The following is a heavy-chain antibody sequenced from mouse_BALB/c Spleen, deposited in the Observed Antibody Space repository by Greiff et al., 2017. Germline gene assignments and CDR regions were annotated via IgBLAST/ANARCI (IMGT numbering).Heavy chain of an antibody. D-gene: IGHD2-14*01. CDR3: ARSERYDLRCAMDD. CDR2: INPGSGGT. J-gene: IGHJ4*01. CDR1: GYAFTNYL. V-gene: IGHV1-54*01. Sequence: VQLQQSGAELVRPGTSVKVSCKASGYAFTNYLIEWVKQRPGQGLEWIGVINPGSGGTNYNEKFKGKATLTADKSSSTAYMQLSSLTSDDSAVYCGARSERYDLRCAMDDWGEGTAVTVSS.